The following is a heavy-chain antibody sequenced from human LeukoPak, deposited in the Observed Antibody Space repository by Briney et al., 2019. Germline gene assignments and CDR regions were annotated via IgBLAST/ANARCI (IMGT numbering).Heavy chain of an antibody. V-gene: IGHV3-30*02. CDR1: GFTFSSFG. CDR3: ARQNCSTTTCYTDAFDI. Sequence: PGGSLRLSCAASGFTFSSFGMHWVRQSPGKGLEWVAFIPIDRRNRFYADSVKGRFTISRDNSKNTLFLQMNNLRAEDTAVYYCARQNCSTTTCYTDAFDIWGQGTMVTVSS. CDR2: IPIDRRNR. D-gene: IGHD2-2*02. J-gene: IGHJ3*02.